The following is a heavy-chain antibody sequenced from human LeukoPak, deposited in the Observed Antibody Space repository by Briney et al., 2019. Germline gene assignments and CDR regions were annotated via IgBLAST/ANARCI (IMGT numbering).Heavy chain of an antibody. V-gene: IGHV4-30-2*01. CDR3: ARPSRPSAVGATFDY. J-gene: IGHJ4*02. D-gene: IGHD1-26*01. Sequence: SQTLSLTCTVSGGSISSGGYYWSWIRQPPGKGLEWIGYIYHSGSTYYNPSLKSRVTISVDTSKNQFSLKLSSVTAADTAVYYCARPSRPSAVGATFDYWGQGTLVTVSS. CDR2: IYHSGST. CDR1: GGSISSGGYY.